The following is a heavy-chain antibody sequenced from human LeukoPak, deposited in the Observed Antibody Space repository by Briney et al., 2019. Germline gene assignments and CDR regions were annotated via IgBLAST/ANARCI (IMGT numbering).Heavy chain of an antibody. CDR1: GYSFIGYY. CDR2: INPNSGGT. Sequence: ASVKVSCKASGYSFIGYYMHWVRQAPGQGLEWMGRINPNSGGTNYAQKFQGRVIMTRDTSISTAYMELIILTSDDAAMHYCAGEGPGDLAYWGQGTLVTVSS. D-gene: IGHD4-17*01. CDR3: AGEGPGDLAY. V-gene: IGHV1-2*06. J-gene: IGHJ4*02.